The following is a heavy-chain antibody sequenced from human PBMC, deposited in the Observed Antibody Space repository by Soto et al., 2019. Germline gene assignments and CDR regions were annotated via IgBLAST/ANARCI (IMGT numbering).Heavy chain of an antibody. D-gene: IGHD6-19*01. V-gene: IGHV1-69*13. Sequence: GASVKVSCKASGGTFSSYAISWVRQAPGQGLEWMGGIIPIFGTANYAQKFQGRVTITADESTSTAYMELSSLRSEDTAVYYCARHAGYSSGWYEGDYFDYWGQGTLVTVSS. CDR3: ARHAGYSSGWYEGDYFDY. CDR1: GGTFSSYA. CDR2: IIPIFGTA. J-gene: IGHJ4*02.